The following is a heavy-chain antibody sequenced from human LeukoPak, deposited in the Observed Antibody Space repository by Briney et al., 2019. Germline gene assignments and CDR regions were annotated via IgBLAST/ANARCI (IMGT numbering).Heavy chain of an antibody. CDR1: GYTFTTYC. CDR2: INPSGGST. V-gene: IGHV1-46*01. Sequence: ASVKASCKASGYTFTTYCMHWVRQAPGQGLEWMGIINPSGGSTDYAQKFQGRVTMTRDTSTSTVYMELSSLRSDDTAVYYCARQMATITGLFDYWGQGTLVIVSS. J-gene: IGHJ4*02. D-gene: IGHD5-24*01. CDR3: ARQMATITGLFDY.